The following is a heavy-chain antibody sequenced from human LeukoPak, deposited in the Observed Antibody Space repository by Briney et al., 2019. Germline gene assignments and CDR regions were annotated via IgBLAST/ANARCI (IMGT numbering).Heavy chain of an antibody. Sequence: ASVKVSCKASGYTFTGHYMHWVRQAPGQGREWMGWINPNSGGTNYAQKFQGRVTMTRDTSISTAYMELTRLTSDDTAVYYCARDRATGSSWYVRWFDPWGQGTLVTVSS. CDR1: GYTFTGHY. V-gene: IGHV1-2*02. D-gene: IGHD6-13*01. CDR2: INPNSGGT. CDR3: ARDRATGSSWYVRWFDP. J-gene: IGHJ5*02.